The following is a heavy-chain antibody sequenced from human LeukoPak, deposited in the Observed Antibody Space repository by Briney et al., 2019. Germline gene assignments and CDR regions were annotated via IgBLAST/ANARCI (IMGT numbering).Heavy chain of an antibody. CDR3: ARLIVGSSSTGWFDP. Sequence: GESLKISCQSSGYTFTSYWIGWVRQMPGKGLQWMGIIYSGDSDTTYSPSFQGQVTISADKSISTAYLQWSSLKASDTAIYYCARLIVGSSSTGWFDPWGQGTLVTVSS. CDR1: GYTFTSYW. J-gene: IGHJ5*02. D-gene: IGHD6-6*01. CDR2: IYSGDSDT. V-gene: IGHV5-51*01.